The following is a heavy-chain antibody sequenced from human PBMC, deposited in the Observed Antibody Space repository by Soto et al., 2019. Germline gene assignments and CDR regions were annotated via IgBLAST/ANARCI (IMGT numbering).Heavy chain of an antibody. J-gene: IGHJ3*02. V-gene: IGHV3-48*03. CDR2: ISSSGSTI. CDR3: AREGVVTATRDDAFDI. D-gene: IGHD2-21*02. Sequence: GGSLRLSCAASGFTFSSYEMNWVRQAPGKGLEWVSYISSSGSTIYYADSVKGRFTISRDNAKNSLYLQMNSLRAEDTAVYYCAREGVVTATRDDAFDIWGQGTMVTVS. CDR1: GFTFSSYE.